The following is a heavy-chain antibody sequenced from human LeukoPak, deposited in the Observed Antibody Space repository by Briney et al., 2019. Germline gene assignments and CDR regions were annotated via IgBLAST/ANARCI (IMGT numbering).Heavy chain of an antibody. CDR1: GGTFSSYA. D-gene: IGHD3-16*01. J-gene: IGHJ3*02. CDR2: IIPLLGIT. Sequence: SVKVSCRASGGTFSSYAMNWVRQAPGQGLEWVARIIPLLGITNHAQKLQGRVTVTADTSTNTAYMELTSLISDDTAVYYCARARSRITFGGIRHAFDIWGQGTLVTVSS. CDR3: ARARSRITFGGIRHAFDI. V-gene: IGHV1-69*04.